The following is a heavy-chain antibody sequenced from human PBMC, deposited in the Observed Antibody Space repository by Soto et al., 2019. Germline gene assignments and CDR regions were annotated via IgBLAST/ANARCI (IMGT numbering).Heavy chain of an antibody. CDR3: QGDTAADDVGGVEF. Sequence: GGSLRLTCPASGFTFNNYAMSWVRQAQGLGVGWVSGISASGGTTYSAVSVKGRFTVSRDSSKNPLSLPMNSLRIEDTAANYCQGDTAADDVGGVEFRGHGTRATVS. J-gene: IGHJ3*01. V-gene: IGHV3-23*01. CDR2: ISASGGTT. D-gene: IGHD2-8*02. CDR1: GFTFNNYA.